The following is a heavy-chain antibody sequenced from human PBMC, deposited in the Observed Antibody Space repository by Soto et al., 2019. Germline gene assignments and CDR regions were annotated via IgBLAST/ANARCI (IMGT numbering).Heavy chain of an antibody. V-gene: IGHV4-4*02. CDR3: ARVVLTITRGAFDA. CDR1: GGSISSSHW. Sequence: QVQLQESGPGLVKPSGTLSLTCAVSGGSISSSHWWTWVRQSPGKGLEYIGEISHSGTSNSNPSLKSRFTLSVDKSKNHVSLTLTSVTAADTAGYYCARVVLTITRGAFDAWGQGTLGIVSS. J-gene: IGHJ3*01. D-gene: IGHD3-9*01. CDR2: ISHSGTS.